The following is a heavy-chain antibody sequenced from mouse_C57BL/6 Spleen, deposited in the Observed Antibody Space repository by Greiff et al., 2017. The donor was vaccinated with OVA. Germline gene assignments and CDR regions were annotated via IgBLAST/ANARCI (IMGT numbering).Heavy chain of an antibody. D-gene: IGHD4-1*01. V-gene: IGHV2-2*01. CDR3: ARSDWDEDYFDY. CDR2: IWSGGST. J-gene: IGHJ2*01. CDR1: GFSLTSYG. Sequence: QVQLKESGPGLVQPSQSLSITCTVSGFSLTSYGVHWVRQSPGQGLEWLGVIWSGGSTDYNAAFISRLSISKDNSKSQVFFKMNSLQADDTAIYYCARSDWDEDYFDYWGQGTTLTVSS.